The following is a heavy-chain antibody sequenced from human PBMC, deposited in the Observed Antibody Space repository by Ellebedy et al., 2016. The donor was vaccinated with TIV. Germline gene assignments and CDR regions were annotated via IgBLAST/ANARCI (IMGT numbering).Heavy chain of an antibody. Sequence: SVKVSXXASGGTFSSYASSWVRQAPGQGLEWMGGIIPIFGTANYAQKFQGRVTITADESTSTAYMELSSLRSEDTAVYYSARLSRMVRGVIIPYYFDYWGQGTLVTVSS. CDR3: ARLSRMVRGVIIPYYFDY. CDR2: IIPIFGTA. CDR1: GGTFSSYA. V-gene: IGHV1-69*13. J-gene: IGHJ4*02. D-gene: IGHD3-10*01.